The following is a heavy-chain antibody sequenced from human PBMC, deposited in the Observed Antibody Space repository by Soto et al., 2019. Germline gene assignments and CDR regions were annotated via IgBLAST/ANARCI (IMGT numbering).Heavy chain of an antibody. V-gene: IGHV1-46*01. CDR2: INPSGGST. Sequence: QVQLVQSGAEVKKPGASVKVSCKASGYTFTSYYIHWVRQAPGQGLEWMGIINPSGGSTSYAQKCQGRVTMTRDTSTSTVYMELSSLRSEDTAVYYCARDQEATIIAYYYYGMDVWGQGTTVTVSS. CDR1: GYTFTSYY. CDR3: ARDQEATIIAYYYYGMDV. D-gene: IGHD5-12*01. J-gene: IGHJ6*02.